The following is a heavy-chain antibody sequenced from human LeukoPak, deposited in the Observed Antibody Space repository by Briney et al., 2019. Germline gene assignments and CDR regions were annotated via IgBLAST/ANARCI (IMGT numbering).Heavy chain of an antibody. D-gene: IGHD4-11*01. V-gene: IGHV1-18*01. CDR3: AREVTHHVYYGMDV. Sequence: ASVKVSCKASGYTFINYDIRWVRQAPGQGLEWMGWISAYNGSTNYAQKFQGRVTMTTDTSTSTAYMELRSLRSDGTAVYFCAREVTHHVYYGMDVWGQGTTVTVSS. CDR1: GYTFINYD. J-gene: IGHJ6*02. CDR2: ISAYNGST.